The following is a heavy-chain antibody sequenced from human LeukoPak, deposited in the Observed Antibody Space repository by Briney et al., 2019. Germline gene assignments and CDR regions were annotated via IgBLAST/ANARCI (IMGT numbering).Heavy chain of an antibody. Sequence: GESLKISCKGSGYSFTSYWIGWVRQMPGKGLEWMGIIYPGDYDTRYSPSFQGQVTISADKSISTAYLQWSSLKASDTAMYYCARLLNPYSSGWYRNEYYFDYWGQGTLVTVSS. CDR2: IYPGDYDT. J-gene: IGHJ4*02. CDR3: ARLLNPYSSGWYRNEYYFDY. V-gene: IGHV5-51*01. D-gene: IGHD6-19*01. CDR1: GYSFTSYW.